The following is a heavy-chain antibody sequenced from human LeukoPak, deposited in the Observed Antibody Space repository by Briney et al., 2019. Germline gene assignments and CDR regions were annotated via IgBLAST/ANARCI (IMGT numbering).Heavy chain of an antibody. CDR1: GFTFSSYG. D-gene: IGHD3-9*01. CDR3: AKAHYDIWAIDY. V-gene: IGHV3-30*18. J-gene: IGHJ4*02. Sequence: GGSLRLSCAASGFTFSSYGMHWVRQAPSKGLEWVAVISYDGSDKYYADSVKGRFTISRDNSKNTLYLQMNSLRAEDTAVYYCAKAHYDIWAIDYWGQGTLVTVSS. CDR2: ISYDGSDK.